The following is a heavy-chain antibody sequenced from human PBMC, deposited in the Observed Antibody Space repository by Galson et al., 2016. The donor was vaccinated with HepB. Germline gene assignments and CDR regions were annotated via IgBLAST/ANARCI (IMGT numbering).Heavy chain of an antibody. CDR2: ITRTGDAT. CDR1: GFSFSNHG. CDR3: TKDIGSFYMDV. J-gene: IGHJ6*03. Sequence: SLRLSCAGSGFSFSNHGMSWVRQPPGRGLEWVSGITRTGDATHYADFMKGRFTISRDNSRNSLYLQMNSLRTEDTALYYCTKDIGSFYMDVWGKGTTVTVSS. V-gene: IGHV3-43*02. D-gene: IGHD6-6*01.